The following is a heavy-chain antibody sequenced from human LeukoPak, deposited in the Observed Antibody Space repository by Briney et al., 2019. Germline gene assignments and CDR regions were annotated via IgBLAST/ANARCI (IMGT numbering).Heavy chain of an antibody. CDR1: GIIFDDYT. Sequence: PGGSLRLSCAASGIIFDDYTMHCVRQAPGKGLEWVSLMDREGVNTNYADSVKGRFTISRDNSKNSLYLQIASLRTEDTPLYYCAKDRVSCWYDGKGGYRDVWGKGPTVTVSS. D-gene: IGHD6-13*01. J-gene: IGHJ6*03. CDR3: AKDRVSCWYDGKGGYRDV. V-gene: IGHV3-43*01. CDR2: MDREGVNT.